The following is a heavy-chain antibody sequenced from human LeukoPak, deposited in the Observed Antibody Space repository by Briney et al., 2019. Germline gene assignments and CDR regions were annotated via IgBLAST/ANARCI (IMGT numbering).Heavy chain of an antibody. Sequence: GRSLRLSCAASGFTFSSYGMHWVRQAPGKGQEWVAVIWYDGSNKYYADSVKGRFTISRDNSKNTLYLQMNSLRAEDTAVYYCAKGGQQLVWWFDPWGQGTLVTVSS. CDR2: IWYDGSNK. CDR3: AKGGQQLVWWFDP. V-gene: IGHV3-33*06. D-gene: IGHD6-13*01. CDR1: GFTFSSYG. J-gene: IGHJ5*02.